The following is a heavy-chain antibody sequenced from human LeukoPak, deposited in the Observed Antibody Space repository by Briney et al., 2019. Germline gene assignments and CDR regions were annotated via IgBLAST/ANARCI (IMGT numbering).Heavy chain of an antibody. CDR3: ARDVYRFDTVTTHLVYYGMDV. V-gene: IGHV3-30*03. CDR2: ISYDGSNK. D-gene: IGHD4-11*01. Sequence: GGSLRLSCAASGFTFSSYSMNWVRQAPGKGLEWVAVISYDGSNKYYADSVKGRSTISRDNSKNTLYLQMNSLRAEDTAVYYCARDVYRFDTVTTHLVYYGMDVWGQGTTVTVSS. CDR1: GFTFSSYS. J-gene: IGHJ6*02.